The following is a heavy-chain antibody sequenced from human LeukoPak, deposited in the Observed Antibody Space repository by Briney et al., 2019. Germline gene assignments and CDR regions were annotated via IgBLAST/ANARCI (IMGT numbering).Heavy chain of an antibody. V-gene: IGHV4-30-4*01. CDR3: ARGGPSTVTDFDY. CDR1: GGSISSGDYY. CDR2: IYYSGST. J-gene: IGHJ4*02. D-gene: IGHD4-17*01. Sequence: SETLSLTCTVSGGSISSGDYYWNWIRQPPGKGLEWIGYIYYSGSTYYNPSLKSRVTISVDTSKNQFSLKLSSVTAADTAVYYCARGGPSTVTDFDYWGQGTLVTVSS.